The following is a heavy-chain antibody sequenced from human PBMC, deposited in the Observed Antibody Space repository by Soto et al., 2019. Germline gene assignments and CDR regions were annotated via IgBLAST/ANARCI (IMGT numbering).Heavy chain of an antibody. Sequence: QVQLVQSGAEVKKPGASVQVSCTASGYTFTSYGISWVRQAPGQGLEWMGWISAYNGNTNYAQKLQGRVTMTTDTSTSTAYMKLRSLRSDDTAVYYCAREAPAGGSRGPLDYWGQGTLVTVSS. CDR1: GYTFTSYG. CDR2: ISAYNGNT. CDR3: AREAPAGGSRGPLDY. D-gene: IGHD3-16*01. V-gene: IGHV1-18*01. J-gene: IGHJ4*02.